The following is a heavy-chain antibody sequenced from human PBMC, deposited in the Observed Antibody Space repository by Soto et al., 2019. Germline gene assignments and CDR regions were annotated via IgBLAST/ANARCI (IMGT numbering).Heavy chain of an antibody. Sequence: GESLKISCAASGFTVSSNYMSWVRQAPGKGLEWVSVIYSGGSTYYADSVKGRFTISRDNSKNTLYLQMNSLRAEDTAVYYCARQGAVTIFGVVINDAFDIWGQGTMVTVSS. V-gene: IGHV3-66*02. CDR2: IYSGGST. CDR1: GFTVSSNY. J-gene: IGHJ3*02. CDR3: ARQGAVTIFGVVINDAFDI. D-gene: IGHD3-3*01.